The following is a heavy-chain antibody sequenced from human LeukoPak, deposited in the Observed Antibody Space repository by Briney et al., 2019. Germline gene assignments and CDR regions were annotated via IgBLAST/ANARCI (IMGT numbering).Heavy chain of an antibody. CDR1: GGSISSYY. V-gene: IGHV4-4*07. D-gene: IGHD6-13*01. J-gene: IGHJ6*03. CDR3: ARGSRGTYSSSWHPLGYYYYYMDV. Sequence: SETLSLTCTVSGGSISSYYWSWIRQPAGKGLEWIGRIYTSGSTNYNPSLKSRVTMSVDTSKNQFSLKLSSVTAADTAVYYSARGSRGTYSSSWHPLGYYYYYMDVWGKGTTVTVSS. CDR2: IYTSGST.